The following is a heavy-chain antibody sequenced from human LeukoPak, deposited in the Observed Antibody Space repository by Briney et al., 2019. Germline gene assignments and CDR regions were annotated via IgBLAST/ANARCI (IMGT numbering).Heavy chain of an antibody. CDR1: GGSISNSNW. D-gene: IGHD6-13*01. CDR3: ARPIAAAGTEGGY. V-gene: IGHV3-21*01. CDR2: ISSSSSYI. Sequence: GTLSLTCAVSGGSISNSNWWSWVRPAPGKGLEWVSSISSSSSYIYYADSVKGRFTISRDNAKNSLYLQMNSLRAEDTAVYYCARPIAAAGTEGGYWGQGTLVTVSS. J-gene: IGHJ4*02.